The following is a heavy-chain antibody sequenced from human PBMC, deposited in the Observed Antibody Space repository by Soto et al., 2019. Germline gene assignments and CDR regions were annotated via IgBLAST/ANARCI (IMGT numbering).Heavy chain of an antibody. CDR3: ARALSDSRGGDAFDI. CDR1: GFTVSSNY. D-gene: IGHD3-22*01. V-gene: IGHV3-53*01. CDR2: IYSGGST. Sequence: GGSLRLSCAASGFTVSSNYMSWVRQAPGKGLEWVSVIYSGGSTYYADSVKGRFTISRDNSKNTLYLQMNSLRAEDTAVYYCARALSDSRGGDAFDIWGQGTMVTVSS. J-gene: IGHJ3*02.